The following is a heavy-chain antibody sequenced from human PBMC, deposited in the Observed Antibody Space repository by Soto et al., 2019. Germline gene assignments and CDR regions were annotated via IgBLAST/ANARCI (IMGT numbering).Heavy chain of an antibody. V-gene: IGHV3-23*01. CDR1: GFTFNIIA. J-gene: IGHJ3*02. Sequence: GGSLRLSCAASGFTFNIIAMSWVRQAPGKGLEWVSGIGGDDRDRYYADSVKGRFTISRDNSKNTVFLQMNSLRVEDTAIYYCVKDRMPNNSVWDPFDIWGQG. CDR3: VKDRMPNNSVWDPFDI. CDR2: IGGDDRDR. D-gene: IGHD1-20*01.